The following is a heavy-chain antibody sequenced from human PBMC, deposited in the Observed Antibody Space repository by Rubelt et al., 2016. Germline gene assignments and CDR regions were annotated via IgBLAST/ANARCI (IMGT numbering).Heavy chain of an antibody. CDR1: GGSISTYY. CDR2: IYSSGST. D-gene: IGHD3-22*01. J-gene: IGHJ4*02. Sequence: QVQLQESGPGLVKPSETLSLTCTVSGGSISTYYWSWIRQPPGKGLEWIGYIYSSGSTNYNPSLKSQVTISVDSSKNQFSLKLSSVTAADTAVYYCARRGGSSGYYYFDYSGQGTLVTVSS. V-gene: IGHV4-59*01. CDR3: ARRGGSSGYYYFDY.